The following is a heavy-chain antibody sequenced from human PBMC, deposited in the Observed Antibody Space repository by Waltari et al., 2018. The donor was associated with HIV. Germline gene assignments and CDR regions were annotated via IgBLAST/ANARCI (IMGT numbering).Heavy chain of an antibody. D-gene: IGHD2-15*01. CDR2: SNHSESI. CDR3: ARGPLPGWFDP. J-gene: IGHJ5*02. CDR1: GESFSDYY. Sequence: QVQLQQWGAGLLKPSETLSLTCAVYGESFSDYYWSWIRQSPGKGLEWIGESNHSESINYNPSLGSRVTISVDTSKNQFSLKLSSVTVADTAVYFCARGPLPGWFDPWGQGTLVSVSA. V-gene: IGHV4-34*01.